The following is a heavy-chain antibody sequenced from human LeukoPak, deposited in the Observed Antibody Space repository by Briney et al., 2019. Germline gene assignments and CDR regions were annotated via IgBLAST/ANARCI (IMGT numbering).Heavy chain of an antibody. D-gene: IGHD6-13*01. V-gene: IGHV4-4*07. CDR1: GGSISSYY. CDR3: ARDHEQLGLGYYYYYMDD. J-gene: IGHJ6*03. CDR2: IYTSGST. Sequence: SETQSLTCTVSGGSISSYYWSWIRQPAGKGLEWIGRIYTSGSTNYNPSLKSRVTMSVDTSKNQFSLKLSSVTAADTAVYYCARDHEQLGLGYYYYYMDDWGKGTTVTVSS.